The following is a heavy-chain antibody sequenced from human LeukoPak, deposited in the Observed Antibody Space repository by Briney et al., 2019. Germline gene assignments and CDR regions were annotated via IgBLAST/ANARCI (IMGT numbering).Heavy chain of an antibody. CDR1: GFTFSSYA. D-gene: IGHD2-2*01. CDR3: AKDPHYVPAARRVDY. V-gene: IGHV3-23*01. J-gene: IGHJ4*02. CDR2: ISGSGGST. Sequence: GGSLRLSCAASGFTFSSYAMSWVRQAPGKGLEWVSAISGSGGSTYYADSVKGRFTISRDNSKNTLYLQMNSLRAEDTAVYYCAKDPHYVPAARRVDYWGQGTLVTVSS.